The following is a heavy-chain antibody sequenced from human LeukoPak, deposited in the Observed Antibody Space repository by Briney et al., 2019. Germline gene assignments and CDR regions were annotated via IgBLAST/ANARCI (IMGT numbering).Heavy chain of an antibody. CDR3: ARNYGSGSYREGFDY. V-gene: IGHV4-31*03. J-gene: IGHJ4*02. CDR2: IYYSGST. D-gene: IGHD3-10*01. Sequence: PSQNLSLNCTVSGGSISSGSYYWSCPRQHPGKGLEWIGYIYYSGSTYYNPSLKSRATISVDTSKNQFSLKLSSVTAADTAVYYCARNYGSGSYREGFDYWGQGTLVTVSS. CDR1: GGSISSGSYY.